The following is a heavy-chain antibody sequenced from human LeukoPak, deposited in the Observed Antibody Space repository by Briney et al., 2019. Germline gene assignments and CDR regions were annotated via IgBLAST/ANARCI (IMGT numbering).Heavy chain of an antibody. CDR2: INPNSGGT. Sequence: ASVKVSCKASGYSFTGYYIHWVRQAPVQGLEWMGRINPNSGGTNYAQKFQGRVTVTRDTSISTAYMELSRLRSDDTAVYYCAREENNYDFDYWGQGTLVTVSS. CDR3: AREENNYDFDY. D-gene: IGHD4-11*01. CDR1: GYSFTGYY. J-gene: IGHJ4*02. V-gene: IGHV1-2*06.